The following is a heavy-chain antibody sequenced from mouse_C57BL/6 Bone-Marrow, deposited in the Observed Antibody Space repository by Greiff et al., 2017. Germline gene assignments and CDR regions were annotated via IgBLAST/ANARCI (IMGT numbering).Heavy chain of an antibody. V-gene: IGHV1-81*01. CDR1: GYTFTSYG. CDR2: IYPRSGNT. Sequence: VQLQQSGAELARPGASVKLSCKASGYTFTSYGISWVKQSTGQGLEWIGEIYPRSGNTYYNEKFKGKATLTADKSSSTAYMELRSLTSEDSAVYFCARSLITTVVGFDVWGTGTTVTVSS. D-gene: IGHD1-1*01. CDR3: ARSLITTVVGFDV. J-gene: IGHJ1*03.